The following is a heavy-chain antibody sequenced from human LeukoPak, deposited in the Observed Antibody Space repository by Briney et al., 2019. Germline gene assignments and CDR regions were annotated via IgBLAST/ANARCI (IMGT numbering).Heavy chain of an antibody. J-gene: IGHJ4*02. CDR2: IYYSGST. D-gene: IGHD5-24*01. CDR3: AIDGEMGTIETYFDY. V-gene: IGHV4-39*07. CDR1: GGSISSSSYY. Sequence: SETLSLTWTVAGGSISSSSYYWGWIRQPPGKGLERIGSIYYSGSTHYNPSLKSRVTISIDTSKNQFSLKLSSVTAADTAVYYCAIDGEMGTIETYFDYWGQGTLVTVSS.